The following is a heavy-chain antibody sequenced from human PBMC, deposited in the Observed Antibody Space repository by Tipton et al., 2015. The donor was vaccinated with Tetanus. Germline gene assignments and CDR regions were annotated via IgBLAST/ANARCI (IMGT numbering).Heavy chain of an antibody. Sequence: SLRLSCAASKFTFSSYWMTWVRQAPGKGLEWVANIKQDGSEKYYVDSVKGRFTISRDNAKNSLYLQMDSLRAEDTGVYFCAREKGDGSGYSRYYFDLWGQGTPVTVFS. CDR3: AREKGDGSGYSRYYFDL. CDR1: KFTFSSYW. J-gene: IGHJ4*02. CDR2: IKQDGSEK. D-gene: IGHD3-22*01. V-gene: IGHV3-7*01.